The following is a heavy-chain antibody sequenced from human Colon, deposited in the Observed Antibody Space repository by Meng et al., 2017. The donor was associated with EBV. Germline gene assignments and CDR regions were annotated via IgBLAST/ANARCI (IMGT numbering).Heavy chain of an antibody. CDR2: IKRASDGGTT. CDR3: TDVGGDMI. CDR1: GLTFTNPH. V-gene: IGHV3-15*01. Sequence: EGEVGGLWGGLLKPRDALRLSCGAYGLTFTNPHMTWVRQDPGKGLEWVGRIKRASDGGTTDYAAPVKGRFTISRDDSKSIVYLQMNSLKSEETGVYYCTDVGGDMIWGQGTLVTVSS. D-gene: IGHD3-10*01. J-gene: IGHJ4*02.